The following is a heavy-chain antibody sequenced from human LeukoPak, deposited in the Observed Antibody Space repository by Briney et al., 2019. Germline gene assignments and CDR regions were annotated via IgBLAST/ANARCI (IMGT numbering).Heavy chain of an antibody. CDR3: AKGVSFYYDSSGHYYFDY. Sequence: GGSLRLSCVASGFTFSSYNMNWVRQAPGKGLEWVSGIFGSGGSTHYADSVKGRFTISRDNSKNTVYLQMNSLRAEDTAVYYCAKGVSFYYDSSGHYYFDYWGQGTLVTVSS. CDR2: IFGSGGST. CDR1: GFTFSSYN. V-gene: IGHV3-23*01. D-gene: IGHD3-22*01. J-gene: IGHJ4*02.